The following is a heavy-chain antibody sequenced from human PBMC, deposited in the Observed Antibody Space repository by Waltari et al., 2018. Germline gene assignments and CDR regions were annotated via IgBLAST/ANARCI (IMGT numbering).Heavy chain of an antibody. D-gene: IGHD6-13*01. J-gene: IGHJ4*02. V-gene: IGHV3-72*01. CDR3: VRLAATGSPYFDS. Sequence: EVHLVEAGGGWVQPGGSLRLFCVAPGFTFRPQYLSWVRQAPGKGREWVGHIRNKANSYSTEHAASVKGRFTISRDDSKDSLYLQMNSLEIEDTGVYYCVRLAATGSPYFDSWGQGTLVTVSS. CDR2: IRNKANSYST. CDR1: GFTFRPQY.